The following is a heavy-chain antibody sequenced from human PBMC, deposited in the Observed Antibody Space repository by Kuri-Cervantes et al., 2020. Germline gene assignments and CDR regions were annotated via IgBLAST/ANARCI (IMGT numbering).Heavy chain of an antibody. J-gene: IGHJ4*02. CDR1: GGSFTSYY. Sequence: SETLSLTCAVSGGSFTSYYWTWIRQSPGKGLEWIGEVHYSGSTDYNPSLKRRATISVDKSKNQFSLKLSSVTAADTAVYYCARDGPTPPVHTFDYWCQGNLVTVSS. V-gene: IGHV4-34*01. CDR2: VHYSGST. CDR3: ARDGPTPPVHTFDY. D-gene: IGHD4/OR15-4a*01.